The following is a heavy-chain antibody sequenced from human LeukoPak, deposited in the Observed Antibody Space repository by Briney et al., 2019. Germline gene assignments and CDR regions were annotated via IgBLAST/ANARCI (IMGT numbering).Heavy chain of an antibody. CDR3: ASSLGAWPGARHDAFDI. V-gene: IGHV1-69*04. J-gene: IGHJ3*02. CDR1: GGTFSSYA. CDR2: IIPILGIA. Sequence: GASVKVSCKASGGTFSSYAISWVRQAPGQGLEWMGRIIPILGIANYAQKFQGRVTITADKSTSTAYMELSSLRSEDTAVYYCASSLGAWPGARHDAFDIWGQGTMVTVSS. D-gene: IGHD3-10*01.